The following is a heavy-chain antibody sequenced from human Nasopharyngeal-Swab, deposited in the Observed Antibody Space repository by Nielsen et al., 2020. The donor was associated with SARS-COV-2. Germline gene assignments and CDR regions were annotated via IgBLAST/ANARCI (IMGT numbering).Heavy chain of an antibody. CDR1: GFTFSDSA. D-gene: IGHD2-15*01. V-gene: IGHV3-73*01. CDR2: NRSIGNNYAT. Sequence: GGSLRLSCAASGFTFSDSAIHWVRQASGEGLEWVARNRSIGNNYATAYSASVKGRFIIFRDDPTNTAYLQMNSLKTEDTAMYYCTRCGGGCYSGRDYWGQGTLVTVSS. J-gene: IGHJ4*02. CDR3: TRCGGGCYSGRDY.